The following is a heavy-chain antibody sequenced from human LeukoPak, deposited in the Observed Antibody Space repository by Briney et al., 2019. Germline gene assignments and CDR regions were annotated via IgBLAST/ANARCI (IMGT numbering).Heavy chain of an antibody. J-gene: IGHJ4*02. CDR3: ARAVAGPYFDY. CDR2: IYYSGST. CDR1: GASFSSYY. Sequence: SETLSLTCTVSGASFSSYYWNWIRQPPGKGLEWIGYIYYSGSTNYNPSLKSRVTISVDTSKNQFSLKLSSVTAADTAVYYCARAVAGPYFDYWGQGTLVTVSS. V-gene: IGHV4-59*08. D-gene: IGHD6-19*01.